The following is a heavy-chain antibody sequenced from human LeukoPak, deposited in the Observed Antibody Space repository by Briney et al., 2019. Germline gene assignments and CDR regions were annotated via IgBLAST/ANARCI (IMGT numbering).Heavy chain of an antibody. CDR1: GGSISSSSNY. D-gene: IGHD3-10*01. CDR2: IYYSGTT. V-gene: IGHV4-39*07. J-gene: IGHJ4*02. CDR3: ARGRGGSRGWIITMVRGGARTREFDY. Sequence: PSETLSLTCTVSGGSISSSSNYWGWIRQPPGKGLEWIGSIYYSGTTYYNPSLRSRVTISVDTSKNQFSLKLSSVTAADTAVYYCARGRGGSRGWIITMVRGGARTREFDYWGQGTLVTVSS.